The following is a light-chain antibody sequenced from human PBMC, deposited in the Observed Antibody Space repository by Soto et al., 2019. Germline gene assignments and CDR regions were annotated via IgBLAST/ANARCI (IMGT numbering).Light chain of an antibody. CDR1: RNINTY. CDR3: QQTSAAPFT. V-gene: IGKV1-39*01. CDR2: GAS. Sequence: DIQMAQSPSSLSASVGDTITITCRASRNINTYLNWYQQKPGKAPKLLIFGASSLQSGVPSRLSGSRSRTDFTLTIISLQPEDFATYCCQQTSAAPFTFGPGTKVDIK. J-gene: IGKJ3*01.